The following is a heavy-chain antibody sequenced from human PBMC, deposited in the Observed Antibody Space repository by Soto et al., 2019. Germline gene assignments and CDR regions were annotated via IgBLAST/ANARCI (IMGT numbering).Heavy chain of an antibody. V-gene: IGHV5-51*01. D-gene: IGHD3-22*01. CDR3: ARVPIWSGFDYYDSSVPPYYGMDV. CDR2: IYPGDSDT. Sequence: GESLKISCKGSGYSFTSYWIGWVSQMHGKGLEWMGIIYPGDSDTRYSPSIQGQVTISAVKSISTAYLQWSRLKASDAAMYYCARVPIWSGFDYYDSSVPPYYGMDVWGQGTTVTVPS. J-gene: IGHJ6*02. CDR1: GYSFTSYW.